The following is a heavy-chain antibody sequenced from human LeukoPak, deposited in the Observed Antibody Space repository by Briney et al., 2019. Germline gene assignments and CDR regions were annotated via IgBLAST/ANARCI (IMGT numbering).Heavy chain of an antibody. Sequence: GSLRLSCAVSGITFSTNDMTWIRQPPGKGLEWIGEINHSGSTNYNPSLKSRVTISVDTSKNQFSLKLSSVTAADTAVYYCARVEGTIFGVVPYWGQGTLVTVSS. CDR3: ARVEGTIFGVVPY. J-gene: IGHJ4*02. CDR2: INHSGST. D-gene: IGHD3-3*01. V-gene: IGHV4-34*01. CDR1: GITFSTND.